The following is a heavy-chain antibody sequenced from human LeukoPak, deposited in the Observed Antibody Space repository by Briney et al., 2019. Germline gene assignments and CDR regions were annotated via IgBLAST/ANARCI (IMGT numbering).Heavy chain of an antibody. J-gene: IGHJ4*02. V-gene: IGHV3-66*01. CDR1: GFTVSGNY. CDR3: ARLHSSSSHTSFDY. Sequence: GGSLRLSCAASGFTVSGNYXSWVXXAPXKXXEXVSIIYSDGSTYYADSVKGRFTISRDNSKNTLYLQMNSLRAEDTALYYCARLHSSSSHTSFDYWGQGTLVTVSS. CDR2: IYSDGST. D-gene: IGHD6-6*01.